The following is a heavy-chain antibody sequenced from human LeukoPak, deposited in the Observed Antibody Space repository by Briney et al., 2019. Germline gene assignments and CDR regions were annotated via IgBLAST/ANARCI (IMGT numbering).Heavy chain of an antibody. Sequence: ASVKVSCKASGYTFTSYDINWVRQATGQGLEWMGWMNPNSGNTGYAQKFQGRVTITRNTSISTAYMELSSLRSEDTAVYYCARTPSSSFPFDYWGQGTLVTVSS. CDR2: MNPNSGNT. D-gene: IGHD6-6*01. CDR1: GYTFTSYD. V-gene: IGHV1-8*03. J-gene: IGHJ4*02. CDR3: ARTPSSSFPFDY.